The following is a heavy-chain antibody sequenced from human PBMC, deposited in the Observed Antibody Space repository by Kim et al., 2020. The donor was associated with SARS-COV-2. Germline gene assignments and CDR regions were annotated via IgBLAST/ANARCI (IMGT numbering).Heavy chain of an antibody. V-gene: IGHV4-39*07. J-gene: IGHJ4*02. CDR1: GGSISSSSYY. D-gene: IGHD1-7*01. Sequence: SETLSLTCTVSGGSISSSSYYWGWIRQPPGKGLEWIGSIYYSGSTYYNPSLKSRVTISVDTSKNQFSLKLSSVTAADTAVYYCARVPRYNWNYGVDYWGQGTLVTVSS. CDR2: IYYSGST. CDR3: ARVPRYNWNYGVDY.